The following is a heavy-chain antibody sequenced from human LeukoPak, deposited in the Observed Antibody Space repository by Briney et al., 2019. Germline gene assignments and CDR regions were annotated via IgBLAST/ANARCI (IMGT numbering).Heavy chain of an antibody. CDR2: INPSSGDT. CDR3: ARPDCGGDCRLIQY. V-gene: IGHV1-2*02. Sequence: ASVKVSCKASGYTFTDYYMHWVRQSPGQGLEWMGWINPSSGDTEYAQKFQGRVTMTRDTSISTAYMELSRLRYDDTAVYYCARPDCGGDCRLIQYWGQGTLVTVSS. J-gene: IGHJ1*01. D-gene: IGHD2-21*01. CDR1: GYTFTDYY.